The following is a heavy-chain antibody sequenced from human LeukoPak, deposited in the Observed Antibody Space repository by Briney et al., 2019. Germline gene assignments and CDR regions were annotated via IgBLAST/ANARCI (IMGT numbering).Heavy chain of an antibody. Sequence: SETLSLTCTVSGGSISSGSYYWSWIRQPAGKGLEWIGRIYTSGSTNYNPSLKSRVTISVDTSKNQFSLKLSSVTAADTAVYYCARGGWKTRYCSSTRPIESCDRSYYYYYMDVWGKGTTVTVSS. V-gene: IGHV4-61*02. CDR3: ARGGWKTRYCSSTRPIESCDRSYYYYYMDV. D-gene: IGHD2-2*01. J-gene: IGHJ6*03. CDR1: GGSISSGSYY. CDR2: IYTSGST.